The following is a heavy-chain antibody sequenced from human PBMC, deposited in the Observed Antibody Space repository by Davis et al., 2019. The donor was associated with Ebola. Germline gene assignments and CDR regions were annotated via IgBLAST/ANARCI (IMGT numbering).Heavy chain of an antibody. V-gene: IGHV3-30*02. D-gene: IGHD1-26*01. CDR2: IRYDGSNK. J-gene: IGHJ4*02. CDR3: AKDDYHSGSPFDY. Sequence: GESLKISCAASGFTFSSYGMHWVRQAPGKGLEWVAFIRYDGSNKYYADSVKGRFTISRDNSKNTLYLQMNSLRAEDTAVYYCAKDDYHSGSPFDYWGQGTLVTVFS. CDR1: GFTFSSYG.